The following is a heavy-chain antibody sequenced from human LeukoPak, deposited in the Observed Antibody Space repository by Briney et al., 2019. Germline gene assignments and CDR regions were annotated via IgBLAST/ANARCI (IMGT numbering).Heavy chain of an antibody. Sequence: GGSLRLSCAASGFTFSNAWMSWVRQAPGKGLEWVGRIKSKTDGGTTDYAAPVKGSFTISRDDSKNTLYLQMNSLKTEDTAVYYCTTQLGYCSSTSCVRTPDFDYWGQGTLVTVSS. J-gene: IGHJ4*02. CDR3: TTQLGYCSSTSCVRTPDFDY. V-gene: IGHV3-15*01. D-gene: IGHD2-2*01. CDR2: IKSKTDGGTT. CDR1: GFTFSNAW.